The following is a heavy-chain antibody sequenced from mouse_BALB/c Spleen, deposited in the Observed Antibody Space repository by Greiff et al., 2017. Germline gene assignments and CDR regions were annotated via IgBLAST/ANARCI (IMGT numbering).Heavy chain of an antibody. CDR1: GYTFTSYW. Sequence: QVQLQQSGPELVKPGASVKMSCKASGYTFTSYWMHWVKQRPGQGLEWIGYINPSTGYTEYNQKFKDKATLTADKSSSTAYMQLSSLTSEDSAVYYCARNPYYYGSSSRYFDVWGAGTTVTVSS. J-gene: IGHJ1*01. CDR2: INPSTGYT. V-gene: IGHV1-7*01. CDR3: ARNPYYYGSSSRYFDV. D-gene: IGHD1-1*01.